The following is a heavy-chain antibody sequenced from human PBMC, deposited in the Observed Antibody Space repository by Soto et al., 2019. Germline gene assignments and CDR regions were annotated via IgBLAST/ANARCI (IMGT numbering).Heavy chain of an antibody. Sequence: GGSLRLSCAASGFTFSSYSMNWVRQAPGKGLEWVSSISSSSSYIYYADSVKGRFTISRDNAKNSLYLQMNSLRAEDTAVYYCARDDTGTTYDPSDYYGMDVWGQGTTVTVSS. CDR1: GFTFSSYS. V-gene: IGHV3-21*01. J-gene: IGHJ6*02. CDR3: ARDDTGTTYDPSDYYGMDV. D-gene: IGHD4-4*01. CDR2: ISSSSSYI.